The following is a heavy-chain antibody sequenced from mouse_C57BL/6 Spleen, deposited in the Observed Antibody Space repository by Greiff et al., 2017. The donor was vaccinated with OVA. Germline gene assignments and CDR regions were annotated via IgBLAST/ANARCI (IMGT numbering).Heavy chain of an antibody. CDR1: GFTFSGYA. CDR3: ARETSNSWFAY. V-gene: IGHV5-4*01. Sequence: EVQLQQSGGGLVKPGGSLKLSCAASGFTFSGYAMSWVRQTPEKRLEWVATISDGGSYTYYPDNVKGRFTISRDNAKNNLYLQMSHLKSEDTAMYYCARETSNSWFAYWGQGTLVTVSA. D-gene: IGHD2-5*01. CDR2: ISDGGSYT. J-gene: IGHJ3*01.